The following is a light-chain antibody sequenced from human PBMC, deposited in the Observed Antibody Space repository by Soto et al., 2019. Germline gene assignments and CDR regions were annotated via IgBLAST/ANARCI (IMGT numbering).Light chain of an antibody. CDR1: QSVSNNY. V-gene: IGKV3-20*01. CDR2: GAS. CDR3: QHFGSSPPFT. Sequence: EIVLTQSPGTLSLSPGERATLSCRASQSVSNNYLAWYQQKPGQAPRLLIYGASNRATGIPDRFSGSGSGADFILTISRLEPEDFAVYYCQHFGSSPPFTFGPGTKVDIK. J-gene: IGKJ3*01.